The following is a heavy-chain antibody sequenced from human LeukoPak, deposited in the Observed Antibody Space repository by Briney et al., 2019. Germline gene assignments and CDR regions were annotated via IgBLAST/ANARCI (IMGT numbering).Heavy chain of an antibody. CDR1: GFTFDDYV. J-gene: IGHJ4*02. D-gene: IGHD3-9*01. V-gene: IGHV3-9*01. CDR3: AKGEGELVIITYFDY. CDR2: ISWNSGSI. Sequence: RGRSLRLSCAASGFTFDDYVMHWVRQGPGKGLEWGSGISWNSGSIGYADSVKGRFTISRDNAKNSLYLQMNSLRAEATALYYCAKGEGELVIITYFDYWGQGTLVTVSS.